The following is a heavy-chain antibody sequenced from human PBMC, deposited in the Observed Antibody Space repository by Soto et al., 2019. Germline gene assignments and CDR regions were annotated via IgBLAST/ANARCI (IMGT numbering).Heavy chain of an antibody. CDR3: ARDRSNSPDYFDF. V-gene: IGHV4-30-4*01. CDR2: IYYSGRT. D-gene: IGHD6-6*01. J-gene: IGHJ4*02. Sequence: QVQLQESGPGLVKPSQTLSLTCTVSGGSIDNYEYYWTWSRQPPGKGLECVGYIYYSGRTNYNPSLNRRLTISPGTSKNQFSLRLTSVSAADTAMYYCARDRSNSPDYFDFWGQGTLVTVSS. CDR1: GGSIDNYEYY.